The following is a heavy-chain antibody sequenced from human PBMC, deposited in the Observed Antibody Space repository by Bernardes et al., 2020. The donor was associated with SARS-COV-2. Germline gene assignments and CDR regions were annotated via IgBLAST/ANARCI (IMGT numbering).Heavy chain of an antibody. CDR2: IFYTGST. Sequence: SETLSLTCTVSSGSISNYYWGWLRQPPGKGLEWIGSIFYTGSTNYNPSLKSRVTISVDTSKNQFSLKLSSVTATDTAVYYCARGWRHRPGGFRYYMDVWGKGTTVTVSS. V-gene: IGHV4-59*01. J-gene: IGHJ6*03. CDR3: ARGWRHRPGGFRYYMDV. D-gene: IGHD3-10*01. CDR1: SGSISNYY.